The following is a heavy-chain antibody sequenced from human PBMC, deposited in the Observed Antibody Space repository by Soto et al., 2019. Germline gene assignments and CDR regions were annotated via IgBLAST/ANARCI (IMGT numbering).Heavy chain of an antibody. D-gene: IGHD3-3*01. V-gene: IGHV2-5*02. Sequence: SGPTLVKPTQTLTLTCTFSGFSLSTSGVGVGWIRQPPGKALEWLALIYWDDDKRYSPSLKSRLTITKDTSKNQVVLTMTNMDPVDTATYYCAHRYGSGIQYYYYYMDVWGKGTTVTVSS. CDR3: AHRYGSGIQYYYYYMDV. J-gene: IGHJ6*03. CDR1: GFSLSTSGVG. CDR2: IYWDDDK.